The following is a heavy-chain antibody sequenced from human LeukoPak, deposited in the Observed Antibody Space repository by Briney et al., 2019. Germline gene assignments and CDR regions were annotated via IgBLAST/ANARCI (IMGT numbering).Heavy chain of an antibody. V-gene: IGHV3-13*01. CDR2: IGTAGDT. CDR1: GFSFSSYD. CDR3: ARARSGYYYYLDY. D-gene: IGHD3-22*01. J-gene: IGHJ4*02. Sequence: GGSLRLSCAASGFSFSSYDMHWVCQATGKGLEWVSRIGTAGDTSYLGSVKGRFTISRENARDSLYLQMNSLRAGDTAVYYCARARSGYYYYLDYWGQGTLVTVSS.